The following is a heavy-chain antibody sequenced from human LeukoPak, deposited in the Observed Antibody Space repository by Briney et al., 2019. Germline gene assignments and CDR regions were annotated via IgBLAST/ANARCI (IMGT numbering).Heavy chain of an antibody. CDR2: ISAYNGNT. V-gene: IGHV1-18*01. CDR3: ARGYCSSTSCSIADWFDP. J-gene: IGHJ5*02. D-gene: IGHD2-2*01. CDR1: GYTFTSYG. Sequence: GASVKVSCKASGYTFTSYGISWVRQAPGQGLEWMGWISAYNGNTNYAQKLQGRVTMTTDTSTSTAYMELRSLRSDDTAVYYCARGYCSSTSCSIADWFDPWGQGTLVTVSS.